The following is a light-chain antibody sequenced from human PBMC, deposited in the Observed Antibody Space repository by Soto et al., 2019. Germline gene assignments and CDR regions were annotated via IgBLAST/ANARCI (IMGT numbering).Light chain of an antibody. Sequence: SYELTQPPSVSVSPGQTASITCSGDKLGNKYACWYQQKAGQSPVLVMYKDTKRPSGIPERFSGSNSGNTATLTISGTQAMDEADYYCQVWDRSTRVFGGGTKVTVL. CDR3: QVWDRSTRV. V-gene: IGLV3-1*01. CDR1: KLGNKY. J-gene: IGLJ2*01. CDR2: KDT.